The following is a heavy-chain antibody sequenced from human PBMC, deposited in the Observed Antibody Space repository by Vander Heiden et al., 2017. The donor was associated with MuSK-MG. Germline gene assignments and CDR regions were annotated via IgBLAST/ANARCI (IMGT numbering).Heavy chain of an antibody. V-gene: IGHV3-48*01. CDR3: ATLYGSNWDAPPVLDY. J-gene: IGHJ4*02. D-gene: IGHD6-19*01. Sequence: EVHLVASGVGLVQPGASRRPACAASEFTSLTYNMNWVRQAPGKGLEWMSFIMSTSSHIYYADSVKGRFTISRDNAKKSLYLQMDSLAAEDTATYYCATLYGSNWDAPPVLDYWGQGTLVTVSS. CDR2: IMSTSSHI. CDR1: EFTSLTYN.